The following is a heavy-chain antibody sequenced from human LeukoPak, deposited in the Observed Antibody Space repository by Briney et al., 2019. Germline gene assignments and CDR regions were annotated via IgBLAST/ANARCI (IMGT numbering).Heavy chain of an antibody. Sequence: IPSETLSLTCAVYGGSFSGYYWSWIRQPPGKGLEWIGEINHSGSTNYNPSLKSRVTISVDTSKNQFSLKLSSVTAADTAVYYCARHLLVRAGMEDNWFDPWGQGTLVTVSS. CDR2: INHSGST. J-gene: IGHJ5*02. CDR3: ARHLLVRAGMEDNWFDP. D-gene: IGHD3-10*01. V-gene: IGHV4-34*01. CDR1: GGSFSGYY.